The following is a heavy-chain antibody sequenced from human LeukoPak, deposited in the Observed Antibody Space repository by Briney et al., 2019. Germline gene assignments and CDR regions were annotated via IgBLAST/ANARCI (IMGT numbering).Heavy chain of an antibody. CDR3: ARVDSTNWYDSRGYFDY. J-gene: IGHJ4*02. Sequence: SETLSLTCAVYGGSFSGYYWSWIRQPPGKGLEWIGEINHSGSTNYNPSLKSRVTISVDTSKNQFSLKLSSVTAADTAVYYCARVDSTNWYDSRGYFDYWGQGTLVTVSS. CDR1: GGSFSGYY. V-gene: IGHV4-34*01. D-gene: IGHD7-27*01. CDR2: INHSGST.